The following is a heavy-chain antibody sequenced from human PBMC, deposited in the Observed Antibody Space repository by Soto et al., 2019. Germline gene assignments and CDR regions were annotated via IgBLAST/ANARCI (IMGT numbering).Heavy chain of an antibody. CDR3: AKGESRPNCSSTSCYYRYYYYYMDV. J-gene: IGHJ6*03. CDR1: GFTFSSYA. V-gene: IGHV3-23*01. D-gene: IGHD2-2*01. CDR2: ISGSGGST. Sequence: GGSLRLSCAASGFTFSSYAMSWVRQAPGKGLEWVSAISGSGGSTYYADSVKGRFTISRDNSKNTLYLQMNSLRAEDTAVYCCAKGESRPNCSSTSCYYRYYYYYMDVWGKGTTVTVSS.